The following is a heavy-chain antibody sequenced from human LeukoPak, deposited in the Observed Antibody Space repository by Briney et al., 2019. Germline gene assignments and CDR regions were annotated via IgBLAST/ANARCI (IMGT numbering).Heavy chain of an antibody. V-gene: IGHV3-74*01. D-gene: IGHD2-2*01. J-gene: IGHJ4*02. CDR1: GFTFSSYW. CDR3: ASSTQISKYADY. CDR2: INSDGSIT. Sequence: RSGGSLRLSCAASGFTFSSYWMHWVRQAPGKGLVWVSRINSDGSITTYADSVRCRFTISRDNAKSTLYLQMNSLRAEDTAVYYCASSTQISKYADYWGQGALVTVSS.